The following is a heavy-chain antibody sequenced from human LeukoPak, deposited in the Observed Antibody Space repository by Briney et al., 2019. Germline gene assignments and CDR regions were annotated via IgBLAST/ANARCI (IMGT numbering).Heavy chain of an antibody. V-gene: IGHV3-15*05. CDR3: AKDTGSYPSDAFDI. Sequence: PGGSLRLSCAASGFTFSNAWMSWVRQAPGKGLEWVGRIKSKTDGGTTDYAAPVKGRFTISRDNAKNSLYLQMNSLRAEDMALYYCAKDTGSYPSDAFDIWGQGTMVTVSS. CDR1: GFTFSNAW. J-gene: IGHJ3*02. D-gene: IGHD1-26*01. CDR2: IKSKTDGGTT.